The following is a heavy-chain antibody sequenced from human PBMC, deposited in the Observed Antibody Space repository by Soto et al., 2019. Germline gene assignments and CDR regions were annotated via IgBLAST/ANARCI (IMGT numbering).Heavy chain of an antibody. CDR3: AREKKHQSLGGRFGMDV. V-gene: IGHV3-30-3*01. CDR2: ISYDGSNK. Sequence: LRLSCAASGFTFSSYAMHWVRQAPGKGLEWVAVISYDGSNKYYADSVKGRFTISRDNAKKSLDLQINSLRAEDTAVYYCAREKKHQSLGGRFGMDVWGQGTTVTVSS. CDR1: GFTFSSYA. D-gene: IGHD2-2*01. J-gene: IGHJ6*02.